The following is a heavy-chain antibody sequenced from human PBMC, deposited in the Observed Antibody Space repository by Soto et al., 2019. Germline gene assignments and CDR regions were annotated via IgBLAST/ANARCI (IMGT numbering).Heavy chain of an antibody. J-gene: IGHJ4*02. CDR2: FDPEAGEK. V-gene: IGHV1-24*01. Sequence: ASVKVSCKVSGYTVSELCMNWLRQGPGKALEWIGGFDPEAGEKIFSQKFQGRVITTEDTSTDFAYMELTSLTSDDTAVYYCATLYEISGFDRLYYFVAWGQ. D-gene: IGHD3-22*01. CDR3: ATLYEISGFDRLYYFVA. CDR1: GYTVSELC.